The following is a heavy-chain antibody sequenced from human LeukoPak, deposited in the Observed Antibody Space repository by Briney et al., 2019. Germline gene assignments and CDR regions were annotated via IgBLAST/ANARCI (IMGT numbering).Heavy chain of an antibody. CDR1: GYTFTSYG. CDR3: ARGSSGWYLYYYYMDV. V-gene: IGHV1-18*01. Sequence: ASVKVSCKASGYTFTSYGISWVRQAPGQGLEWMGWISAYNGNTNYAQKLQGRVTMTTDTSTSTAYMELRSLRSDDTAVYYCARGSSGWYLYYYYMDVWGKGTTVTVSS. J-gene: IGHJ6*03. CDR2: ISAYNGNT. D-gene: IGHD6-19*01.